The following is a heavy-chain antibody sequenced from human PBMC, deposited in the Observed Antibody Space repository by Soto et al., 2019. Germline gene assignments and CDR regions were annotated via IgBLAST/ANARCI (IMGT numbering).Heavy chain of an antibody. CDR2: ISYDGSNK. Sequence: RGSLRLCCSASVFTFSSYAMHWFRQAPGKGLEWVAVISYDGSNKYYADSVKGRFTISRDNSKNTLYLQMSSLRAEDTAVYYCARDRGIAAAGLVYYYYGMDVWGQGTTVTVSS. CDR1: VFTFSSYA. CDR3: ARDRGIAAAGLVYYYYGMDV. V-gene: IGHV3-30-3*01. D-gene: IGHD6-13*01. J-gene: IGHJ6*02.